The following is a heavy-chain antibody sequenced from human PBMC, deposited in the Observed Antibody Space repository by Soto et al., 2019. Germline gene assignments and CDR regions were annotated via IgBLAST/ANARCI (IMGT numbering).Heavy chain of an antibody. CDR2: IRGFSPYT. V-gene: IGHV3-21*01. CDR3: ARDRGYDAHDYYYNDMDV. D-gene: IGHD3-10*01. J-gene: IGHJ6*02. CDR1: GFTFRTYT. Sequence: GWSLRLSCISSGFTFRTYTMNWVRQAPGKGLEWVSGIRGFSPYTFYAESVKGRFTISRDNAKNSLYLQMNSLRAEDTAVYYCARDRGYDAHDYYYNDMDVWGQGTTVTVSS.